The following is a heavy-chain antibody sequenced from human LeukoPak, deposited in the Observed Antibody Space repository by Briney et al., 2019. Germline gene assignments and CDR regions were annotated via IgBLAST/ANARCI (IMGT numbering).Heavy chain of an antibody. CDR2: IYSGGST. J-gene: IGHJ4*02. D-gene: IGHD1-26*01. Sequence: GGSLRLSCAASGFTVSSNYMSWVRQAPGKGLEWVSVIYSGGSTYYADSVKGRFTISRYNSKNTLYLQMNSLRAEDTAVYYCARDSALGATTTDYWGQGTLVTVSS. CDR1: GFTVSSNY. CDR3: ARDSALGATTTDY. V-gene: IGHV3-53*01.